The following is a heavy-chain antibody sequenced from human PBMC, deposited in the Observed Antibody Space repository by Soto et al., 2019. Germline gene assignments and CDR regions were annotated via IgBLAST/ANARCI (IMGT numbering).Heavy chain of an antibody. CDR2: IYPGDSET. CDR3: ARLGFPGAIYFDS. J-gene: IGHJ4*02. Sequence: GESLKISCKGSGYNFTTFWIGWVCQVPGKGLEWMGIIYPGDSETKYSPDFEGQVTISADRSTNTAYLQWRSLRASDTAMYYCARLGFPGAIYFDSWGLGTLVTVSS. V-gene: IGHV5-51*01. CDR1: GYNFTTFW.